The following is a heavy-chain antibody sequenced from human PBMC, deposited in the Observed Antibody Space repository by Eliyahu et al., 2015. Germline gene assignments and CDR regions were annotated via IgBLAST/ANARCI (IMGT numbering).Heavy chain of an antibody. CDR1: GGXISSGXYS. CDR3: ARVIGGYCSSTSCYGMDV. V-gene: IGHV4-31*03. CDR2: IYYSGSP. D-gene: IGHD2-2*01. J-gene: IGHJ6*02. Sequence: QVQLQESGPGLVKPSQTLSLTCTVSGGXISSGXYSWSWIRQHPGKGLEWIGYIYYSGSPYYNPXLKSRVTISVDTSKNQFSLKLSSVTAADTAVYYCARVIGGYCSSTSCYGMDVWGQGTTVTVSS.